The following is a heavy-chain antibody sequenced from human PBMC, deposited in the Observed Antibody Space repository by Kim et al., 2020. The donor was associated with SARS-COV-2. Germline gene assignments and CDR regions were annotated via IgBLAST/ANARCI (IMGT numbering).Heavy chain of an antibody. J-gene: IGHJ6*02. Sequence: GGSLRLSCAASGFTFSSYAMSWVRQAPGKGLEWVSAISGSGGSTYYADSVKGRFTISRDNSKNTLYLQMNSLRAEDTAVYYCAKSITSITIFGVVKFGGMDVWGQGTTVTVSS. CDR1: GFTFSSYA. V-gene: IGHV3-23*01. D-gene: IGHD3-3*01. CDR2: ISGSGGST. CDR3: AKSITSITIFGVVKFGGMDV.